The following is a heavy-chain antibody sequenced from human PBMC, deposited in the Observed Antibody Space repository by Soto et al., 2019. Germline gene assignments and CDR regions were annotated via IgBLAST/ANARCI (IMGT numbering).Heavy chain of an antibody. Sequence: VCLKGSGPGLVNTSGTLSLSCSFSGGFVSSSSCWLWVRQAPRKGLEWICEIYHSGTFNYTPSLARRFFVLVDASRNLVALTLNSVTVADMAIYYCVRSGPSDTWAYNGIGVWGQGA. J-gene: IGHJ6*02. CDR3: VRSGPSDTWAYNGIGV. D-gene: IGHD3-16*01. CDR1: GGFVSSSSC. CDR2: IYHSGTF. V-gene: IGHV4-4*02.